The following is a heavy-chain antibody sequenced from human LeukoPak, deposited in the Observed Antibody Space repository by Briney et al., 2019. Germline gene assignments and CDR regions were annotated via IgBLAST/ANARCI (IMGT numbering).Heavy chain of an antibody. CDR1: GFTFNNYN. D-gene: IGHD3-10*01. V-gene: IGHV3-21*04. CDR3: AKASSYRYGSGTPEDV. Sequence: GGSLRLSCAASGFTFNNYNMNWVRQAPGKALEWVSSITSSGTYIFYADSVKGRFTISRDNSKNTLYLQMNSLRAEDTAVYYCAKASSYRYGSGTPEDVWGKGTTVTISS. J-gene: IGHJ6*04. CDR2: ITSSGTYI.